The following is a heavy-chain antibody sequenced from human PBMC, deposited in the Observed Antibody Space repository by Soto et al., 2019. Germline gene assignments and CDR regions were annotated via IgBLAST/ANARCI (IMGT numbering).Heavy chain of an antibody. CDR1: GFTFSDYY. D-gene: IGHD6-13*01. V-gene: IGHV3-11*01. J-gene: IGHJ4*02. CDR2: ISSSGSTI. CDR3: PRDGAAARTFEVY. Sequence: QVQLVESGGGLVKPGGSLRLSCAASGFTFSDYYMSWIRQAPGKGLEWVSYISSSGSTIYYADSVKGRFTISKDHATPALYLERNVLRAEGTAVYYCPRDGAAARTFEVYWGQGALVSVSS.